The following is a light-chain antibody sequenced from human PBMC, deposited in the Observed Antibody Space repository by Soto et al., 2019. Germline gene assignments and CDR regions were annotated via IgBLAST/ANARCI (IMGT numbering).Light chain of an antibody. CDR2: GAS. CDR3: QQYGTSPLT. V-gene: IGKV3-20*01. Sequence: EIVLTQSPGTLSLSPGERATLSCRASQSVSSSYLAWYQQKPGQAPRLLIYGASSRATGIPDRFCGGGSGTDFTLTISRLEPEDFAVYYCQQYGTSPLTFGQGTRLEIK. CDR1: QSVSSSY. J-gene: IGKJ5*01.